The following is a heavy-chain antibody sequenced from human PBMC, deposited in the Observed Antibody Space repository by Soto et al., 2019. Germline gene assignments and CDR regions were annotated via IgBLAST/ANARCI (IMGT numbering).Heavy chain of an antibody. J-gene: IGHJ4*02. CDR1: GGSISSSSYY. Sequence: SETLSLTCTVSGGSISSSSYYWSWIRQPPGKGLEWIGYIYYTGSTNSNPSLKSRVTISVDTSKNQFSLKLSSVTAADTAVYYCARMGIAVAGKLDYWGQGTLVTVSS. D-gene: IGHD6-19*01. CDR2: IYYTGST. V-gene: IGHV4-61*05. CDR3: ARMGIAVAGKLDY.